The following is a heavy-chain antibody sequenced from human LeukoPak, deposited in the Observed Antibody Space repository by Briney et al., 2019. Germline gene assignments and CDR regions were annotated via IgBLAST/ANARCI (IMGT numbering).Heavy chain of an antibody. CDR1: GYSFTSYW. J-gene: IGHJ4*02. CDR2: IYPGDSDT. V-gene: IGHV5-51*01. CDR3: ARRAAAAGTGFDY. D-gene: IGHD6-13*01. Sequence: GESLKISCKGSGYSFTSYWIGWVRQMPGKGLEWMGIIYPGDSDTRYRPSFQGQVTISADKSISTAYLQWSSLKASDTAMYYCARRAAAAGTGFDYWGQGTLVTVSS.